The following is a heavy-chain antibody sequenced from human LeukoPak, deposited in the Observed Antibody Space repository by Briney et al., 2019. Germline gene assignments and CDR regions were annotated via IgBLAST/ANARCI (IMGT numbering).Heavy chain of an antibody. Sequence: SETLSLTCTVSGGSISSGGYYWSWIRQHPGKGLEWIGYIYYSGSTYYNPSLKSRVTISVDTSKNQFSLKLSSVTVADTAVYYCARDRVYYYDSSGYSDAFDIWGQGTMVTVSS. CDR1: GGSISSGGYY. CDR2: IYYSGST. CDR3: ARDRVYYYDSSGYSDAFDI. J-gene: IGHJ3*02. D-gene: IGHD3-22*01. V-gene: IGHV4-31*03.